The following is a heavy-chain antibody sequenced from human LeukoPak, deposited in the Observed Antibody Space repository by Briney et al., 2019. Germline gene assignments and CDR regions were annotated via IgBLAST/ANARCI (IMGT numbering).Heavy chain of an antibody. CDR2: ISGSGGST. V-gene: IGHV3-23*01. D-gene: IGHD6-13*01. CDR3: ARYSSSWYSPFDY. Sequence: GGSLRLSCAASGFTFSSYAMSWVRQALGKGLEWVSAISGSGGSTYYADSVKGRFAISRDNSKNTLYLQMNSLRAEDTAVYYCARYSSSWYSPFDYWGQGTLVTVSS. J-gene: IGHJ4*02. CDR1: GFTFSSYA.